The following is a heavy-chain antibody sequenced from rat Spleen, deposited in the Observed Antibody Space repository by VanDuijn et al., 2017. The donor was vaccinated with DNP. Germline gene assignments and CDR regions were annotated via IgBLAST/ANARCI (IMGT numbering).Heavy chain of an antibody. CDR1: GFSLTSHH. D-gene: IGHD4-1*01. CDR3: ARDWDGYNIDY. J-gene: IGHJ2*01. Sequence: QVQLKESGPGLVQPSQTLSLACTVSGFSLTSHHVHWVRQPSGKGLEWMGIIGTGGTTEYNPILKSRLSISRDTSKSKVFLRMNSLQSEDTATYYCARDWDGYNIDYWGQGVMVTVSS. V-gene: IGHV2-30*01. CDR2: IGTGGTT.